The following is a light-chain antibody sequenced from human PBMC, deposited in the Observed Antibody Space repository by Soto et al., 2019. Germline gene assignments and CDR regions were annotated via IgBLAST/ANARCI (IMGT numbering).Light chain of an antibody. CDR2: WAS. CDR1: QSVLPSSNYMKY. CDR3: HQYHSAPWT. Sequence: DIVMTQSQDSLAVSLGDRATFNCKSSQSVLPSSNYMKYLAWFQQKPGQPPKLLIYWASTRGPGVPDRFSGSGSGTDFTLTISNLQAEDVAVYYCHQYHSAPWTFGQGTKVEIK. J-gene: IGKJ1*01. V-gene: IGKV4-1*01.